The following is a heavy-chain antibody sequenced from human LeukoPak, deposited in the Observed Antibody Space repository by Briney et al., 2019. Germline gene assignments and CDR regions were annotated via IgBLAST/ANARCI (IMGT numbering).Heavy chain of an antibody. J-gene: IGHJ4*02. V-gene: IGHV4-39*07. D-gene: IGHD1-1*01. CDR2: IFSSGSA. Sequence: PSETLSLTCIVSGVSISRSTDYWVRIRQSPVKGLEWIGSIFSSGSAYYNPSLKSRVTISVATSKNQFSLRLASVTAADTAVYFCARGIRRRGRYFDDWGQGTLVTVSS. CDR1: GVSISRSTDY. CDR3: ARGIRRRGRYFDD.